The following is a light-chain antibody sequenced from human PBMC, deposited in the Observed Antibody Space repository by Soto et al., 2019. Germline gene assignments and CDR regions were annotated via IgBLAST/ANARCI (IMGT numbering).Light chain of an antibody. CDR1: STDVGNYNL. J-gene: IGLJ1*01. Sequence: QSVLTQPASVPGSPVLFFNISCTGTSTDVGNYNLVSWYQQHPGKAPKLVIYEASKRPSGVSNRLSASTSGNTASLTISGLEAADGPDYSFCSYAGSRSSLFGTRTKVSV. V-gene: IGLV2-23*01. CDR2: EAS. CDR3: CSYAGSRSSL.